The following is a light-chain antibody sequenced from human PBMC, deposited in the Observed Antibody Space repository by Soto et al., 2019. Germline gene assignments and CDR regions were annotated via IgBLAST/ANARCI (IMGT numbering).Light chain of an antibody. CDR1: QSIGIW. J-gene: IGKJ1*01. Sequence: IQMTQSPSTLSASVGDRVAITCRASQSIGIWLAWYQQKPGKAPRFLIYKASSLESGVPSRFSGSGYGTEXTXXISXXQPXXFATYYCQQYNDYSWTFGQGTKVEIK. CDR3: QQYNDYSWT. CDR2: KAS. V-gene: IGKV1-5*03.